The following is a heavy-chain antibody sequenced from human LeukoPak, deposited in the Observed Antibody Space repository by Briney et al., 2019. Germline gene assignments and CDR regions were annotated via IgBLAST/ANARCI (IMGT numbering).Heavy chain of an antibody. V-gene: IGHV3-33*01. Sequence: GRSLRLSCAASGFTFSSYGMHWVRQAPGKGLEWVAVIWYDGGNKYYADSVKGRFTISRDNSKNTLYLQMNSLRAEDTAVYYRARDPSGPGYYGMDVWGQGTTVTVSS. D-gene: IGHD1-14*01. CDR3: ARDPSGPGYYGMDV. CDR2: IWYDGGNK. J-gene: IGHJ6*02. CDR1: GFTFSSYG.